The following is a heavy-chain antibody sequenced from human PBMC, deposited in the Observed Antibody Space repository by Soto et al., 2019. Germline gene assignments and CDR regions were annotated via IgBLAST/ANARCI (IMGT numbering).Heavy chain of an antibody. Sequence: QVQLVESGGGVVQPGRSLRLSCAASGFTFSNDGMHWVRQAPGTGLEWVAVISYDGSRKYYEDSVGGRFTISRDNSKNTLYLEMNSPRPEYTAVYYCTNAAMDRGVIGDYWGQGTLVTVSS. D-gene: IGHD3-16*02. CDR3: TNAAMDRGVIGDY. CDR1: GFTFSNDG. V-gene: IGHV3-30*18. J-gene: IGHJ4*02. CDR2: ISYDGSRK.